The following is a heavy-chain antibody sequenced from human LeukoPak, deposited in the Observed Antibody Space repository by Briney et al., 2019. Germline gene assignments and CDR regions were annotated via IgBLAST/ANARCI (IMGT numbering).Heavy chain of an antibody. D-gene: IGHD4-23*01. CDR1: GGSISDNY. Sequence: SETLSLTCTVSGGSISDNYWTWIRQPPGKGLEWIGYMYYSGSTNYNPSFKSRVIISVDTSKNQFSLKVSSVTAADTAVYYCARLHDYGGKNFDLWGRGTLVT. CDR3: ARLHDYGGKNFDL. CDR2: MYYSGST. J-gene: IGHJ2*01. V-gene: IGHV4-59*01.